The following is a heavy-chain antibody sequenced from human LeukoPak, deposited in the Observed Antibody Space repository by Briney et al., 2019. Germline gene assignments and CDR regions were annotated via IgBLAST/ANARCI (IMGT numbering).Heavy chain of an antibody. J-gene: IGHJ4*02. CDR3: ARGRLYGGFPHFDY. CDR2: IYYGGST. Sequence: PSETLSLTCTISGDSIGSYYWTWIRQPPGKELEWIGYIYYGGSTNYNPSLKSRVTISVDSSKNQFSLRVNSVTTADTALYFCARGRLYGGFPHFDYWGPGTLVTVSS. D-gene: IGHD2/OR15-2a*01. CDR1: GDSIGSYY. V-gene: IGHV4-59*01.